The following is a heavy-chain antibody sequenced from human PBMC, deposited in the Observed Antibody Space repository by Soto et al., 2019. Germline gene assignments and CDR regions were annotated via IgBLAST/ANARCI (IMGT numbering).Heavy chain of an antibody. CDR3: GRAKYRDGYNYDFDV. Sequence: EVQLVESGGGLVQPGGSLRLSCAASGFTFSSYSMNWVRQAPGKGLEWVSYISSSSSTIYYADSVKGRFTISRDNAKNTLYLQMNSLRDEDTAVYYYGRAKYRDGYNYDFDVWGQGTLVTVSS. J-gene: IGHJ4*02. CDR2: ISSSSSTI. D-gene: IGHD5-12*01. CDR1: GFTFSSYS. V-gene: IGHV3-48*02.